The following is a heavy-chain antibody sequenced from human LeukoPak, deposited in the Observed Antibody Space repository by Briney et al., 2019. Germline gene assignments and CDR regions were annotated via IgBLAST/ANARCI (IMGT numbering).Heavy chain of an antibody. D-gene: IGHD6-13*01. CDR1: GGSISSSSYY. J-gene: IGHJ5*02. V-gene: IGHV4-39*01. CDR2: IYYSGST. Sequence: PSETLSLTCTVSGGSISSSSYYWGWIRQSPGKGLEWIGSIYYSGSTYYNPSLKSRVTISVDTSKNQFSLKLSSVTAADTAVYYCARHLYSSSMYGWFDPWGQGTLVTVSS. CDR3: ARHLYSSSMYGWFDP.